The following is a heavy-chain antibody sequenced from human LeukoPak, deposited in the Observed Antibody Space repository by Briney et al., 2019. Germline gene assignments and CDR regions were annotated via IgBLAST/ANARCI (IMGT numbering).Heavy chain of an antibody. Sequence: SSETLSLTCTVSGGSISSSSYYWGWIRQPPGKGLEWIGSIYYSGSTYYNPSLKSRVTISVDTSKNQFSLKLSSVTAADTAVYYCAGEGLITMVRGTTKALNWFDPWGQGTLVTVSS. V-gene: IGHV4-39*07. CDR1: GGSISSSSYY. J-gene: IGHJ5*02. CDR2: IYYSGST. CDR3: AGEGLITMVRGTTKALNWFDP. D-gene: IGHD3-10*01.